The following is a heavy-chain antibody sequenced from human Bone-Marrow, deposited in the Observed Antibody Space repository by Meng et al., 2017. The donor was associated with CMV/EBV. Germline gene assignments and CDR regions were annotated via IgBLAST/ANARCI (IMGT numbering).Heavy chain of an antibody. J-gene: IGHJ6*02. CDR1: GFTFSGSA. D-gene: IGHD2-2*02. CDR2: IRSKANSYAT. Sequence: GESLKISCAASGFTFSGSAMHWVRQASGKGLEWVGRIRSKANSYATAYAASVKGRFTISRDDSKNTAYLQMNSLKTEDTAVYYCTRRPDIVVVPAAIRSYYYYGMDVCGQGTTVIVSS. CDR3: TRRPDIVVVPAAIRSYYYYGMDV. V-gene: IGHV3-73*01.